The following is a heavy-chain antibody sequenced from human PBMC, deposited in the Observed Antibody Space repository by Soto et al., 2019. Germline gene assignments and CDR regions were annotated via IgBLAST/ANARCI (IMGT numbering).Heavy chain of an antibody. CDR2: IYYSGST. Sequence: SETLSLTCTVSGGSISSGDYYWSWIRQPPGKGLEWIGYIYYSGSTHYNPSLKSRVTISVDTSKNQFSLKLGSVTAADTAVYYCARDRSRVPHTFDYWGQGTLVTVSS. V-gene: IGHV4-30-4*01. CDR1: GGSISSGDYY. J-gene: IGHJ4*02. D-gene: IGHD2-2*01. CDR3: ARDRSRVPHTFDY.